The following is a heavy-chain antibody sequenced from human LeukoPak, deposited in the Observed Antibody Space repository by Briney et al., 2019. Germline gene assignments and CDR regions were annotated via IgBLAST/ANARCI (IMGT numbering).Heavy chain of an antibody. J-gene: IGHJ3*02. V-gene: IGHV4-59*08. CDR1: GDSISNYY. CDR2: IYYSDNT. Sequence: SETLSLTCAVSGDSISNYYWSWIRQPPGKGLEWIGYIYYSDNTDYNPSLKSRVSISVDTSKNQFSLKLSSVTAADTAVYYCARHVGNSWYVAFDIWGQGTLVTVSS. CDR3: ARHVGNSWYVAFDI. D-gene: IGHD6-13*01.